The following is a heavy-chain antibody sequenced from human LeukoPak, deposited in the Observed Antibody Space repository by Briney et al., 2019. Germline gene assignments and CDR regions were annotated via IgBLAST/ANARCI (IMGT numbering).Heavy chain of an antibody. CDR1: GGSISSYY. CDR2: IYYSGST. Sequence: PSETLSLTCTVSGGSISSYYWSWIRQPPGKGLEWIGYIYYSGSTNYNPSLKSRVTISVDTSKNQFSLKLGSVTAADTAVYYCARHSLRITMVRGVITDWGQGPLVTVSS. CDR3: ARHSLRITMVRGVITD. D-gene: IGHD3-10*01. J-gene: IGHJ4*02. V-gene: IGHV4-59*08.